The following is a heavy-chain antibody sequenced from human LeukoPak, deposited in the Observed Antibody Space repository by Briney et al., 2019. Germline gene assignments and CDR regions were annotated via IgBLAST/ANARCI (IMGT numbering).Heavy chain of an antibody. J-gene: IGHJ4*02. Sequence: GRSLRLSCAASGFTFDDYAMHWVRQAPGKGLEWVSGISWNSGSIGYADSVKGRFTISRDNAKNSLYLQMNSLRAEDTAVYYCARDFKVKWELPLVDYWGQGTLVTVSS. CDR3: ARDFKVKWELPLVDY. CDR2: ISWNSGSI. D-gene: IGHD1-26*01. CDR1: GFTFDDYA. V-gene: IGHV3-9*01.